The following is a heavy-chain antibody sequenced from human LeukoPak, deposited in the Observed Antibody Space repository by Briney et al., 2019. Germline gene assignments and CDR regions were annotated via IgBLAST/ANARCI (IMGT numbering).Heavy chain of an antibody. V-gene: IGHV3-48*03. J-gene: IGHJ5*01. Sequence: PGGSLSLSCAASRITLNNYEMNGGRQTPGRGVEWLSFIGTTGSTVYYADSVKDRFTISRDNAKSSRSLQMNSLRAEDTAIYYCTRATPVPVAGLNFFDSWGEEGLVTVS. D-gene: IGHD2-15*01. CDR1: RITLNNYE. CDR2: IGTTGSTV. CDR3: TRATPVPVAGLNFFDS.